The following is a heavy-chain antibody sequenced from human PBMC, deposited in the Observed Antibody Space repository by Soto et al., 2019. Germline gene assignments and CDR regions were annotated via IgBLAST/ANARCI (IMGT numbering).Heavy chain of an antibody. V-gene: IGHV1-69*13. J-gene: IGHJ3*02. Sequence: EASVKVSCKASGGTFGSYAISWVRQAPGQGLEWMGGIIPIFGTANYAQKFQGRVTITADESTSTAYMELSSLRSEDTAVYYCARDSRYYYDSSGYGPYAFDIWGQGTMVTVSS. CDR3: ARDSRYYYDSSGYGPYAFDI. CDR1: GGTFGSYA. D-gene: IGHD3-22*01. CDR2: IIPIFGTA.